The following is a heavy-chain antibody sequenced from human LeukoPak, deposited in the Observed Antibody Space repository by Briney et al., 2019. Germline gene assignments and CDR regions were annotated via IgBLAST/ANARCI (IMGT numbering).Heavy chain of an antibody. CDR1: GGSISSSSYY. J-gene: IGHJ4*02. CDR3: ARDYQGGYGDKTVDY. Sequence: SETLSLTCTVSGGSISSSSYYWGWIRQPPGKGLEWIGSIYYSGSTYYNPSLKSRVTVSVDTSKNQFSLKLSSVTAADTAVYYCARDYQGGYGDKTVDYWGQGTLVTVSS. CDR2: IYYSGST. D-gene: IGHD5-18*01. V-gene: IGHV4-39*07.